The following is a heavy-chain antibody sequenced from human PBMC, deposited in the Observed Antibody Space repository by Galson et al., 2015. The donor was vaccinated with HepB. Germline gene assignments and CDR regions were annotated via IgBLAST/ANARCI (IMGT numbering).Heavy chain of an antibody. CDR2: VSAYDGNG. CDR3: ARGGMATIGGPTFDY. CDR1: GYTFTRYT. J-gene: IGHJ4*02. D-gene: IGHD5-24*01. V-gene: IGHV1-18*01. Sequence: SVKVSCKASGYTFTRYTISWVRQAPGQGLEWLGWVSAYDGNGHSVQRLQGRVTMTTDTSTRTAYMELRNLRSDDTAVYYSARGGMATIGGPTFDYWGQGTLVTVSS.